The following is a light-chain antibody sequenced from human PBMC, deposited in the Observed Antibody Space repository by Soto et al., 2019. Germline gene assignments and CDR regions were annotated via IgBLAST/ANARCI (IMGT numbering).Light chain of an antibody. CDR3: QQYYIYPPA. V-gene: IGKV1-5*03. J-gene: IGKJ3*01. CDR2: QTS. CDR1: HNVRIY. Sequence: DIQMPQSPSTLSASVGDRVTIPCRARHNVRIYVAWYQQNPGKAPKLLIYQTSTLQSGVPSRFSGSGSETEFTLAINSLQPEDFATYYCQQYYIYPPAFGLGPKLEIK.